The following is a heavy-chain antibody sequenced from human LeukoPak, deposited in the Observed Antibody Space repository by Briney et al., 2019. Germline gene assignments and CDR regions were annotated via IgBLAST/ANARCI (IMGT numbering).Heavy chain of an antibody. J-gene: IGHJ4*02. CDR3: ARDGVQQWLSYYFEY. CDR1: GFTFSGYA. Sequence: PGGSLRLSCAASGFTFSGYAMHWVRQAPGKGLEWVAVISFDGGNKYYADSVKGRFTSSRDNSKNTLYLQMNSLRPEDTAVYYCARDGVQQWLSYYFEYWGQGTLVTVSS. V-gene: IGHV3-30*04. D-gene: IGHD5-18*01. CDR2: ISFDGGNK.